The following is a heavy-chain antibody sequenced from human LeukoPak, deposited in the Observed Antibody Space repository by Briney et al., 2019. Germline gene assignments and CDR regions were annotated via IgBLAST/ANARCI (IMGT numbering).Heavy chain of an antibody. V-gene: IGHV4-61*02. CDR1: GGSISSGSYY. D-gene: IGHD5-12*01. CDR3: ASGYSGYDYSQSWGYYYYYMDV. J-gene: IGHJ6*03. CDR2: IYTSGST. Sequence: SETLSLTCTVSGGSISSGSYYWRWIRQPAGKGLEWVGRIYTSGSTNYNPSLKSRVTISVDTSKNQFSLKLSSVTAADTAVYYCASGYSGYDYSQSWGYYYYYMDVWGEGTTVTVSS.